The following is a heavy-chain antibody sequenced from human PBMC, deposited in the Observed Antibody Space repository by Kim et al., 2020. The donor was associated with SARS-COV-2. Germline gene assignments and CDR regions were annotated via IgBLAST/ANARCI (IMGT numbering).Heavy chain of an antibody. V-gene: IGHV3-21*01. Sequence: YYADSGKGRSTISRDNANNSLYLQMNSLRAEDTAVYYCVRDYCSDYDFDSWGQGTLVTVSS. CDR3: VRDYCSDYDFDS. J-gene: IGHJ4*02. D-gene: IGHD4-17*01.